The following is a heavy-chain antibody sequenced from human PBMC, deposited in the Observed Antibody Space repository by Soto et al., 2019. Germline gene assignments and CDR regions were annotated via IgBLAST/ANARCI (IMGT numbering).Heavy chain of an antibody. J-gene: IGHJ4*02. CDR2: FDPEDGET. CDR3: ATATYQPLAFDY. V-gene: IGHV1-24*01. Sequence: GASVKVSCKVSGYTLTELSMHWVRQAPGKGLEWMGGFDPEDGETIYAQKFQGRVTMTEDTSTDTAYMKLSSLRSEDTAVYNCATATYQPLAFDYWGQGTLVTVSS. CDR1: GYTLTELS. D-gene: IGHD2-2*01.